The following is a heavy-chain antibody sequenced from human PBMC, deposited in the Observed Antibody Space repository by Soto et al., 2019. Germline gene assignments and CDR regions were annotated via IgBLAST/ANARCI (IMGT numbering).Heavy chain of an antibody. Sequence: PSEILSLSFAVSGGSISSAGYYLTCIRQHPWKGLEWIVHIHYSGTTYYSPSLKTRLILSLATSTNQFSLKLRSVTVAETAVYYCARLRRYYFAAGSYRDSWGQGALVTVSS. J-gene: IGHJ4*02. CDR1: GGSISSAGYY. CDR3: ARLRRYYFAAGSYRDS. V-gene: IGHV4-31*11. D-gene: IGHD3-10*01. CDR2: IHYSGTT.